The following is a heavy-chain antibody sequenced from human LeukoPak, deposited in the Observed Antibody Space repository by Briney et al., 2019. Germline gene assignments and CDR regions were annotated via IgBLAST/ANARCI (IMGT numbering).Heavy chain of an antibody. CDR1: GFTFSSHS. V-gene: IGHV3-21*01. CDR2: ISSSSIYI. D-gene: IGHD6-13*01. CDR3: ARDGAAAGTFDY. J-gene: IGHJ4*02. Sequence: GGSLRLSCAASGFTFSSHSMNWVRQAPGKGLEWVSSISSSSIYIYYADSMKGRFTISRDNAKNSLYLQINSLRAEDTAVYYFARDGAAAGTFDYWGQGTLVTVSS.